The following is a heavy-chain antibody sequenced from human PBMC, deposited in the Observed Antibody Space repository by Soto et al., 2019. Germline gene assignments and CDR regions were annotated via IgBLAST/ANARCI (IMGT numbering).Heavy chain of an antibody. D-gene: IGHD6-13*01. J-gene: IGHJ6*02. V-gene: IGHV3-23*01. CDR2: ISGSGGST. CDR1: GFTFSSYA. CDR3: AKAMAAPYYYYYYGMDG. Sequence: GGSLRLSCAASGFTFSSYAMSWVRQAPGKGLEWVSAISGSGGSTYYADSVKGRFTISRDNSKNTLYLQMNSLRAEDTAVYYCAKAMAAPYYYYYYGMDGWGQGTTVTVSS.